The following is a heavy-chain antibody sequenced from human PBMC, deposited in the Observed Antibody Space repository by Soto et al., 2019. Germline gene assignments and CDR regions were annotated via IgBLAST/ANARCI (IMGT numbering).Heavy chain of an antibody. CDR3: AREGADSSSWYYYYYGMDV. J-gene: IGHJ6*02. Sequence: EVQLVESGGGLVKPGGSRRLSCAASGFTFSSYSMNWVRQAPGKGLEWVSSISSSSSYIYYADSVKGRFTISRDNAKNSLYLQMNSLRAEDTAVYYCAREGADSSSWYYYYYGMDVWGQGTTVTVSS. D-gene: IGHD6-13*01. CDR1: GFTFSSYS. V-gene: IGHV3-21*01. CDR2: ISSSSSYI.